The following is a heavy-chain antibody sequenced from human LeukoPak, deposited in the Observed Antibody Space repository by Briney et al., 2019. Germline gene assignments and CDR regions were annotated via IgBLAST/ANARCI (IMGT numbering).Heavy chain of an antibody. Sequence: PGGSLRFSCAASGFTVRSYGMHWVRQAPGKGLVWVSRISSDGTSTTYADSVKGRFTISRDNAKNTLYLQLDSLRAEDTAIYYCASPGWSDARDMCGQGTRVTVSS. D-gene: IGHD2-15*01. CDR3: ASPGWSDARDM. V-gene: IGHV3-74*01. CDR2: ISSDGTST. CDR1: GFTVRSYG. J-gene: IGHJ3*02.